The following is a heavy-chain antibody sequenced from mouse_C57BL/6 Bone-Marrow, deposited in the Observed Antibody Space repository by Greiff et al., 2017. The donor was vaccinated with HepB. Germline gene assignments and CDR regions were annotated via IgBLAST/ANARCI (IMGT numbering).Heavy chain of an antibody. CDR2: IRLKSDNYAT. V-gene: IGHV6-3*01. CDR1: GFTFSNYW. CDR3: TKSSRRYYYAMDY. D-gene: IGHD1-3*01. J-gene: IGHJ4*01. Sequence: EVQGVESGGGLVQPGGSMKLSCVASGFTFSNYWMNWVRQSPEKGLEWVAQIRLKSDNYATHYAESVKGRFTISRDDSKSSVYLQMNNLRAEDTGIYYCTKSSRRYYYAMDYWGQGTSVTVSS.